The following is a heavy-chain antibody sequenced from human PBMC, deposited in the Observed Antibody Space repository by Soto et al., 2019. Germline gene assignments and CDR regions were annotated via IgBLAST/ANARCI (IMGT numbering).Heavy chain of an antibody. CDR1: GDSISSGAYY. V-gene: IGHV4-31*03. J-gene: IGHJ4*02. CDR2: IYYSGST. Sequence: PSQTLSLTCTVSGDSISSGAYYWSWIRQHPGKGLEWIGYIYYSGSTYYNPSLKSRVTISVDTSKNQFSLKLSSVTAADTAVYYCARESKLLNSDDFDYWGQGTLVTVSS. CDR3: ARESKLLNSDDFDY. D-gene: IGHD1-20*01.